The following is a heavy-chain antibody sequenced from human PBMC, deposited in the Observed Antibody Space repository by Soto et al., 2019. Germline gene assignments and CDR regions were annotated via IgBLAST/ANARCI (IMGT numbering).Heavy chain of an antibody. V-gene: IGHV1-3*01. D-gene: IGHD2-15*01. J-gene: IGHJ5*02. CDR2: INPDNGNT. CDR1: GYTFTRYT. Sequence: ASVKVSCKASGYTFTRYTMNWVRQAPGQRLEWMGWINPDNGNTKSTQKFQDRVIITRDTSASTAYMDLSSLRSEDTAVYYCARGIATGQLDPWGQGTLVTVSS. CDR3: ARGIATGQLDP.